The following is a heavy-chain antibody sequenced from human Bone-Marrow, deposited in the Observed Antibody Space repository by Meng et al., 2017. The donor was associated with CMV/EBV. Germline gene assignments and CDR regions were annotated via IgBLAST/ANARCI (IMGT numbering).Heavy chain of an antibody. CDR3: AREGTADDAFDI. CDR2: ISSSSSYI. CDR1: GFTFSSYS. Sequence: LSLTCAASGFTFSSYSMNWVRQAPGKGLEWVSSISSSSSYIYYADSVKGRFTISRDNAKNSLYLQMNSLRAEDTAVYYCAREGTADDAFDIWGQGTMVTVSS. V-gene: IGHV3-21*01. D-gene: IGHD1/OR15-1a*01. J-gene: IGHJ3*02.